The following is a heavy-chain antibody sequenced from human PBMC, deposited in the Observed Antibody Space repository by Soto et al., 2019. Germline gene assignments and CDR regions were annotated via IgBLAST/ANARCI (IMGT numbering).Heavy chain of an antibody. CDR3: ARDIDNRDYYYGLDV. CDR2: ISNSGNTI. Sequence: RGSLRLSCVASGFVFKNYEMNWVRQAPGKGLEWISYISNSGNTIYVADSMRGRFTISRDNAKNSLFLQMNSLRADDTAVYYCARDIDNRDYYYGLDVWGQGTTVTVSS. CDR1: GFVFKNYE. V-gene: IGHV3-48*03. J-gene: IGHJ6*02. D-gene: IGHD1-20*01.